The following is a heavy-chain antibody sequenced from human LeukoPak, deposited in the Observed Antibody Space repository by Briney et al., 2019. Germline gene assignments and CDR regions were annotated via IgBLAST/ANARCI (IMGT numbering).Heavy chain of an antibody. CDR1: GDSISTYQ. J-gene: IGHJ4*02. V-gene: IGHV4-59*01. Sequence: SETVSLTRTVSGDSISTYQWSWIRQPPGKGLEWIGYISYSGGTMYNPSLRSRVTISIDTSKNQFSLKLSSVTAADTAVYYCARVGRGDHTWGSYSFDYWGQGALVTVSS. D-gene: IGHD3-16*01. CDR3: ARVGRGDHTWGSYSFDY. CDR2: ISYSGGT.